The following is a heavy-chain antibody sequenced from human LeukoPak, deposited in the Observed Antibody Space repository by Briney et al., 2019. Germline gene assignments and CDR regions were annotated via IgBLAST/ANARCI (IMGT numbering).Heavy chain of an antibody. CDR1: GGSISSYY. D-gene: IGHD5-18*01. CDR2: IYYSGST. Sequence: SETLSLTCTVSGGSISSYYWSWIRQPPGKGLEWIGYIYYSGSTNYNPSLKSRVTISVDTSKNQFSLKLSSVTAADTAVYYCARGAVLGYSYGYGYWGQGTLVTVSS. CDR3: ARGAVLGYSYGYGY. V-gene: IGHV4-59*12. J-gene: IGHJ4*02.